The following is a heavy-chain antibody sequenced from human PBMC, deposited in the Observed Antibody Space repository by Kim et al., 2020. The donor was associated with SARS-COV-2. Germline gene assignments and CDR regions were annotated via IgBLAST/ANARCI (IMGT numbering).Heavy chain of an antibody. J-gene: IGHJ4*02. D-gene: IGHD4-17*01. V-gene: IGHV4-39*01. CDR3: AGHSSPFMTTVTTPFDY. Sequence: LKSRVTISVDTSKNQFSLKVSSVIAADTAVYYCAGHSSPFMTTVTTPFDYWGQGTLVTVSS.